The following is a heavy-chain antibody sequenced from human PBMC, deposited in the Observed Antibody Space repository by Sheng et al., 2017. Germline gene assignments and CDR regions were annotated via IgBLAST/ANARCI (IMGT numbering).Heavy chain of an antibody. CDR2: INHSGST. CDR1: GGSFSGYY. J-gene: IGHJ4*02. Sequence: QVQLQQWGAGLLKPSETLSLTCAVYGGSFSGYYWSWIRQPPGKGLEWIGEINHSGSTNYNPSLKSRVTISVDTSKNQFSLKLSSVTAADTAVYYCARGNSLLTYYDILTGYVFDYWGQGTLVTVSS. V-gene: IGHV4-34*01. D-gene: IGHD3-9*01. CDR3: ARGNSLLTYYDILTGYVFDY.